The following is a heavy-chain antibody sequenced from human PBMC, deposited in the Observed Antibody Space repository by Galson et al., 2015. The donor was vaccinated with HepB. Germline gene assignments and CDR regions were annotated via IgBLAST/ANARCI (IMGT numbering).Heavy chain of an antibody. J-gene: IGHJ4*02. V-gene: IGHV4-30-4*08. Sequence: SWIRQTPGRGLEWIGNIYYSGYTNYNPSLKSRLTISVDTSKNQFSLNLNSVTAADTAVYYCAREISTLFDFWGQGALVTVSS. CDR3: AREISTLFDF. CDR2: IYYSGYT.